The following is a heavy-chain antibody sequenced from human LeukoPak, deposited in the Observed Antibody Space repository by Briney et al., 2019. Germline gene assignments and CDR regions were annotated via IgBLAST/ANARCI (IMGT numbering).Heavy chain of an antibody. V-gene: IGHV3-23*01. Sequence: PGGSLRLSCTSSGFTFRTYGMNWVRQAPGKGLEWGSAISGSGDTTSDADSVKGRFTISRDNSMNTLYLQMNSLRAQDTAVYYCARDGVTTGKNDAFDIWGQGTMVTVSS. CDR1: GFTFRTYG. D-gene: IGHD4-17*01. CDR2: ISGSGDTT. J-gene: IGHJ3*02. CDR3: ARDGVTTGKNDAFDI.